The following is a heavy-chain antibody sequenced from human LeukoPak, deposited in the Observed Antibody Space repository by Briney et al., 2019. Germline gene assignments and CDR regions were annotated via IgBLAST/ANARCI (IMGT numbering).Heavy chain of an antibody. CDR2: ISAYNGNT. J-gene: IGHJ6*02. Sequence: GASVKVSCKASGYIFTSYGISWVRQAPGQGLEWMGWISAYNGNTNYAQKLQGRVTMTTDTSTSTAYMELRSLRSDDTAVYYCARDSPPGYYYYYGMDVWGQGTTVTVSS. CDR3: ARDSPPGYYYYYGMDV. CDR1: GYIFTSYG. V-gene: IGHV1-18*01.